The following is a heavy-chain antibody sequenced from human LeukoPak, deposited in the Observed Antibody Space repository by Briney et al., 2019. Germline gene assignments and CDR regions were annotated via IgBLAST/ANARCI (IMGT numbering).Heavy chain of an antibody. D-gene: IGHD2-15*01. CDR2: ISSSSSYI. J-gene: IGHJ4*02. CDR1: GFTFSSYS. Sequence: GGSLRLSCAASGFTFSSYSMNWVRQAPGKGLEWVSSISSSSSYIYYADSVKGRFTISRDNAKNSLYLQMNSLRAGDTAVYYCARDSPGYCSGGSCYGLDYWGQGTLVTVSS. V-gene: IGHV3-21*01. CDR3: ARDSPGYCSGGSCYGLDY.